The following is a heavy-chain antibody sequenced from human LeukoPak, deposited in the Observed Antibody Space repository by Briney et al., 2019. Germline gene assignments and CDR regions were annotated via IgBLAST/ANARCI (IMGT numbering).Heavy chain of an antibody. CDR3: AKDPRLTDYDFWSVPDDYYGMDV. Sequence: GGSLRLSCAASGFTFSSYAMSWVRQAPGKGLEWVSAISGSGGSTYYADSVKGRFTISRDNSKNTLYLQMNSLRAEDTAVYYCAKDPRLTDYDFWSVPDDYYGMDVWGQGTTVTVSS. D-gene: IGHD3-3*01. J-gene: IGHJ6*02. CDR2: ISGSGGST. V-gene: IGHV3-23*01. CDR1: GFTFSSYA.